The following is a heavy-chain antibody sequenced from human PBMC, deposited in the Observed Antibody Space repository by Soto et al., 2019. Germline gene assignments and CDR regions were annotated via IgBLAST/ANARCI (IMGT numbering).Heavy chain of an antibody. V-gene: IGHV3-30*18. CDR1: GFTFSSYG. Sequence: ESGGGVVQPGRSLRLSCAASGFTFSSYGMHWVRQAPGKGLEWVAVISYDGSNKYYADSVKGRFTISRDNSKNTLYLQMNSLRAEDTAVYYCAKERRIAAAGTFDPWGQGTLVTVSS. J-gene: IGHJ5*02. D-gene: IGHD6-13*01. CDR3: AKERRIAAAGTFDP. CDR2: ISYDGSNK.